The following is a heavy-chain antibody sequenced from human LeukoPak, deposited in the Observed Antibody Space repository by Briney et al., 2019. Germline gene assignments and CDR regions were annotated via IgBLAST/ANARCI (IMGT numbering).Heavy chain of an antibody. Sequence: PSETLSLTYTVSGGSISSYYWSWIRQPPGKGLEWIGYIYYSGSTNYNPSLKSRVTISVDTSKNQFSLKLSSVTAADTAVYYCAGTLYSSSWYGPLNYYYYGMDVWGHGTTVTVSS. V-gene: IGHV4-59*01. J-gene: IGHJ6*02. CDR2: IYYSGST. CDR3: AGTLYSSSWYGPLNYYYYGMDV. D-gene: IGHD6-13*01. CDR1: GGSISSYY.